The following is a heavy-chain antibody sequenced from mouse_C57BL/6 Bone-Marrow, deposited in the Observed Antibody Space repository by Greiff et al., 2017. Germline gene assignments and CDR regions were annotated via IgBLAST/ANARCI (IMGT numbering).Heavy chain of an antibody. CDR2: IYPRSGNT. Sequence: QVQLKESGAELARPGASVKLSCKASGYTFTSYGISWVKQRTGQGLEWIGEIYPRSGNTYYNEKFKGKATLTADKSSSTAYMELRSLTSEDSAVYVCARDYYGSSYGWYVDVWGTGTTVTVSS. D-gene: IGHD1-1*01. CDR3: ARDYYGSSYGWYVDV. V-gene: IGHV1-81*01. CDR1: GYTFTSYG. J-gene: IGHJ1*03.